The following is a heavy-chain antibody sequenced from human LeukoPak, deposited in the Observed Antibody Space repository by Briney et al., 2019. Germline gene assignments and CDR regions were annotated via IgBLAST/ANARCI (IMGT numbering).Heavy chain of an antibody. D-gene: IGHD2-2*01. V-gene: IGHV3-23*01. CDR3: AKPYRDPVVPAASGYFDY. Sequence: PGGSLRLSCAASGFTFSSYAMSWVRQAPGKGLEWASAISGSGGSTYYADSVKGRFTISRDNSKNTLYLQMNSLRAEDTAVYYSAKPYRDPVVPAASGYFDYWGEGTLVTVSS. CDR1: GFTFSSYA. J-gene: IGHJ4*02. CDR2: ISGSGGST.